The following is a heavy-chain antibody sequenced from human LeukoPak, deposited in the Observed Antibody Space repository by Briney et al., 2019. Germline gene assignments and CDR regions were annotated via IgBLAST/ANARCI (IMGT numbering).Heavy chain of an antibody. Sequence: SETLSLTCAVYGVSFSGYYWSWIRQPPGKGLEWIGEINHSGSTNYNPPLKSRVTISVDTSKNQFSLKLSSVTAADTAVYYCARDLLVGATSDYFDYWGQGTLVTVSS. V-gene: IGHV4-34*01. D-gene: IGHD1-26*01. J-gene: IGHJ4*02. CDR1: GVSFSGYY. CDR2: INHSGST. CDR3: ARDLLVGATSDYFDY.